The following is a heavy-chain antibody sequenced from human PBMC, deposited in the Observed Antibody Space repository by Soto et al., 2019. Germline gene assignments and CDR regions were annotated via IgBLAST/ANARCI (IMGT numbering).Heavy chain of an antibody. V-gene: IGHV4-39*01. Sequence: SETLSLTCTVSGGSISSSSCYWGWIRQPPGKGLEWIGSIYYSGSTYYNPSLKSRVTISVDTSKNQFSLKLSSVTATDTAVYYCARQRVSSGRYCSGGSCYSGHHGQQYFMDVWGKGTTVTVSS. J-gene: IGHJ6*03. CDR2: IYYSGST. CDR1: GGSISSSSCY. CDR3: ARQRVSSGRYCSGGSCYSGHHGQQYFMDV. D-gene: IGHD2-15*01.